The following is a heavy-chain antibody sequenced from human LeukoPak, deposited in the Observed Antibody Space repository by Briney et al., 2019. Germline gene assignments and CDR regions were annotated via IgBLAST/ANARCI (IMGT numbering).Heavy chain of an antibody. Sequence: SETLSLTCTVSGGSISSDISYWAWVRQPPEKGLEWIGTIFYSGSSYYNPSLKSRVTISVDTSKNQFSLKLTSMTAADTAVYYCARDSGGGSGSYYRYFDYWGQGTLVTVSS. CDR1: GGSISSDISY. CDR3: ARDSGGGSGSYYRYFDY. J-gene: IGHJ4*02. D-gene: IGHD3-10*01. V-gene: IGHV4-39*07. CDR2: IFYSGSS.